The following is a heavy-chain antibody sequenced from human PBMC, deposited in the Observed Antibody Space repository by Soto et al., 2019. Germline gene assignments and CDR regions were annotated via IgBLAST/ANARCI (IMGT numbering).Heavy chain of an antibody. CDR1: AGSISSGGYY. D-gene: IGHD6-13*01. J-gene: IGHJ4*02. Sequence: QVQLQESGPGLVKPSQTLSLTCTVSAGSISSGGYYWSWIRQHPGKGLAWIGYIYYSGSTYYNPSLKGGVNRAVDTSKHQFSLKLSSVTAPDTAVYYCADVRGYCSPSDYWGQGTLVTVSS. CDR3: ADVRGYCSPSDY. CDR2: IYYSGST. V-gene: IGHV4-31*03.